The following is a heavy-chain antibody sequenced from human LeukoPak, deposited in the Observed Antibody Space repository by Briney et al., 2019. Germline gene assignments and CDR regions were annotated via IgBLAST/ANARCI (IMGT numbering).Heavy chain of an antibody. J-gene: IGHJ4*02. CDR3: ASTRFRWGVDPYFDY. V-gene: IGHV4-59*01. CDR2: IYYSGST. Sequence: SETLSLTCTVSGGSISSYYWSWIPQPPGKGLEWIGYIYYSGSTNYNPSLKSRVTISVDTSKNQFSLKLSSVTAADTAVYYCASTRFRWGVDPYFDYWGQGTLVTVSS. CDR1: GGSISSYY. D-gene: IGHD3-10*01.